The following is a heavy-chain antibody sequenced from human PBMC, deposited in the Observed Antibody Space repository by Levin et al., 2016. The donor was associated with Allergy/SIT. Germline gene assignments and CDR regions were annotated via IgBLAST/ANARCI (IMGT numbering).Heavy chain of an antibody. CDR1: GYSFTSYW. Sequence: KVSCKGSGYSFTSYWISWVRQMPGKGLEWMGRIDPSDSYTNYSPSFQGHVTISADKSISTAYLQWSSLKASDTAMYYCARGGANWFDPWGQGTLVTVSS. CDR3: ARGGANWFDP. CDR2: IDPSDSYT. V-gene: IGHV5-10-1*01. J-gene: IGHJ5*02. D-gene: IGHD3-16*01.